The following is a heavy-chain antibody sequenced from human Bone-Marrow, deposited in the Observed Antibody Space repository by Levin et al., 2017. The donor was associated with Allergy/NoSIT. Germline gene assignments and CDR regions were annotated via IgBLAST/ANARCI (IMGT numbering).Heavy chain of an antibody. CDR3: ARDIGYGDHPYYFDY. D-gene: IGHD2-21*02. CDR1: GGSIGTLY. Sequence: SQTLSLTCTVSGGSIGTLYWNWIRQPAGKGLEWIGRIFASGSTNYNPSLESRVTMSVDPSRNQFSLKLSSVTAADTAVYYCARDIGYGDHPYYFDYWGQGTLVTVSS. V-gene: IGHV4-4*07. J-gene: IGHJ4*02. CDR2: IFASGST.